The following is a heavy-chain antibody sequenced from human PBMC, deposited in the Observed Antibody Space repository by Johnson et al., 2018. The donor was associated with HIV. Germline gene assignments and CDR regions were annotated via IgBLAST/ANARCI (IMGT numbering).Heavy chain of an antibody. CDR2: INSDGSST. J-gene: IGHJ3*02. D-gene: IGHD4-23*01. CDR3: AKDLLGGNKGFDDFDI. CDR1: GFTFSSYW. V-gene: IGHV3-74*01. Sequence: VQLVESGGGLVQPGGSLRLSCAASGFTFSSYWMHWVRQAPGKGLVWVSHINSDGSSTSYADYVKGRFTISSDNAKNSLYLQMNSLRAEDTALYYCAKDLLGGNKGFDDFDIGGQGTMVTVSS.